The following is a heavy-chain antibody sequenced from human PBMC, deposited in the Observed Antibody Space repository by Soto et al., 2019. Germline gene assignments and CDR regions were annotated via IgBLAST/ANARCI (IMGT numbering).Heavy chain of an antibody. CDR2: IYYSGST. J-gene: IGHJ4*02. D-gene: IGHD3-22*01. Sequence: SETLSLTCTVSGGSISSSSYYWGWIRQPPGKGLEWIGSIYYSGSTYYNPSLKSRVTISVDTSKNQFSRKLSSVTAADTAVYYCARHRPLERITMIVVVIPPFDYWGQGTLVTVSS. CDR1: GGSISSSSYY. V-gene: IGHV4-39*01. CDR3: ARHRPLERITMIVVVIPPFDY.